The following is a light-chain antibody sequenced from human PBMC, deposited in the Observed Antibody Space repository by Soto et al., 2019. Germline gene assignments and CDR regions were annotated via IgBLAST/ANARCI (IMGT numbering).Light chain of an antibody. CDR2: EAS. Sequence: QSALTQPASVSGSPGQSITISCTGTSSDVGSHKLVSWYQQYPGKAPKLIIFEASKRPLGVSNRFSGSKSGSTASLTISGLQAEDEADYYCCSNAGGSTYVFGTGTKLTVL. CDR3: CSNAGGSTYV. CDR1: SSDVGSHKL. V-gene: IGLV2-23*01. J-gene: IGLJ1*01.